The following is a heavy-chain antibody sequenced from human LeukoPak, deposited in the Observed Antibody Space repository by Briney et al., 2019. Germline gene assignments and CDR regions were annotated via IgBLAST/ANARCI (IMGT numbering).Heavy chain of an antibody. D-gene: IGHD2-2*01. CDR1: GFTFSSYW. J-gene: IGHJ6*03. CDR2: IKHDGSDK. CDR3: ARARRPDGVVPAARYMDV. Sequence: GGSLRLSCAASGFTFSSYWMSWVRQAPGKGLEWVAYIKHDGSDKYLVDSVKGRFTISRDNSKNSLYLQMNSLRADDTAVYYCARARRPDGVVPAARYMDVWGKGTTVTVSS. V-gene: IGHV3-7*01.